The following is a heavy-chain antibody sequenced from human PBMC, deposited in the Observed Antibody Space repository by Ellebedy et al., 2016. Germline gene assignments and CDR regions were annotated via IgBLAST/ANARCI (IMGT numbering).Heavy chain of an antibody. Sequence: SGPTLVKPTQTLTLTCTFSGFSLTTSAVVVGWVRQPPGRAPEWLAFIYGHDDKRYSPYLRNRLTITKDTSRNQVVLTLTNMDPVDTATYYCVHRTTVTSVDYWGQGTLVTVSS. V-gene: IGHV2-5*01. CDR1: GFSLTTSAVV. CDR3: VHRTTVTSVDY. J-gene: IGHJ4*02. D-gene: IGHD4-17*01. CDR2: IYGHDDK.